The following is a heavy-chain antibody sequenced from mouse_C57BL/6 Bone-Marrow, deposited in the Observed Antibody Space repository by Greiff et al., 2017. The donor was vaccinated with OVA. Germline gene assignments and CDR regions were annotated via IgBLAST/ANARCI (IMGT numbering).Heavy chain of an antibody. CDR3: VRHSHYYGGDAMDY. D-gene: IGHD1-2*01. CDR1: GFSFNTYA. J-gene: IGHJ4*01. CDR2: IRSKSNNYAT. V-gene: IGHV10-1*01. Sequence: EVKLVESGGGLVQPKGSLKLSCAASGFSFNTYAMNWVRQAPGKGLEWVARIRSKSNNYATYYADSVKDRFTISRDDSESMLYLQMNNLKTEDTAMYDCVRHSHYYGGDAMDYWGQGTSVTVSA.